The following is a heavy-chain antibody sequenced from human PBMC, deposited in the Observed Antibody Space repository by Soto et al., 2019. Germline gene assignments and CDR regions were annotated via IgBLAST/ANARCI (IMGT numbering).Heavy chain of an antibody. CDR2: IYDSGST. D-gene: IGHD7-27*01. Sequence: SETLSLTCTVSGGSISSAYYYWSWIRQPPGKGLEWIGHIYDSGSTYSNPSLQSQVTISMDTSKNQFSLKLSSVTAADTAVYYCARGPSGDKVDYWGQGTLVTVSS. V-gene: IGHV4-30-4*01. J-gene: IGHJ4*02. CDR3: ARGPSGDKVDY. CDR1: GGSISSAYYY.